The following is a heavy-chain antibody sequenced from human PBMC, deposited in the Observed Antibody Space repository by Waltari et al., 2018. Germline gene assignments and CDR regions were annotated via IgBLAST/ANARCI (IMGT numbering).Heavy chain of an antibody. D-gene: IGHD7-27*01. CDR3: ARAGRNRGLHPLSSGWFDP. CDR2: ISGGNTI. Sequence: EVQLVESGGGLVQPGGSLRLSCVASGFTFTSYEMNWVRQAPGKGLEWISYISGGNTIYYADSVVGRFTISRDNAKNSVYLQMNSRRVEDTAIYYCARAGRNRGLHPLSSGWFDPWGQGTLVTVSS. V-gene: IGHV3-48*03. J-gene: IGHJ5*02. CDR1: GFTFTSYE.